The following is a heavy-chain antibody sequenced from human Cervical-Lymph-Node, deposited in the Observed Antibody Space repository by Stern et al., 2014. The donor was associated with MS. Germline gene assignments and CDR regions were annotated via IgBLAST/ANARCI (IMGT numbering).Heavy chain of an antibody. Sequence: MQLVQSGGGLVQPGRSLRLSCAASGFKFADYAMHWVRQAPGKGLEWVSGIRWNSGILGYADSVKGLFTISRDNAKNSLFLQMSSLRAEDTALYYCGKVKTIFGVVTQDYYYGMDVWGQGTTVTVSS. CDR3: GKVKTIFGVVTQDYYYGMDV. V-gene: IGHV3-9*01. J-gene: IGHJ6*02. D-gene: IGHD3-3*01. CDR1: GFKFADYA. CDR2: IRWNSGIL.